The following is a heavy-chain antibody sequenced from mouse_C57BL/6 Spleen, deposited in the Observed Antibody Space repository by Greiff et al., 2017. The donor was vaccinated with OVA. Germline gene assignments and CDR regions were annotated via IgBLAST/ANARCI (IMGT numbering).Heavy chain of an antibody. CDR2: IWSGGST. D-gene: IGHD2-4*01. J-gene: IGHJ1*03. V-gene: IGHV2-2*01. CDR3: ARNGGDYDGYWYFDV. CDR1: GFSLTSYG. Sequence: VQLQQSGPGLVQPSQSLSITCTVSGFSLTSYGVHWVRQSPGKGLEWLGVIWSGGSTDYNAAFISRLSISKDNSKSQVFFKMNSLQADDTAIYYCARNGGDYDGYWYFDVWGTGTTVTVSS.